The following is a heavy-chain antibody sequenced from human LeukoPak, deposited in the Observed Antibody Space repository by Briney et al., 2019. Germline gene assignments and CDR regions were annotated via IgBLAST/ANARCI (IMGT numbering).Heavy chain of an antibody. D-gene: IGHD7-27*01. J-gene: IGHJ2*01. CDR3: ARDTWGYFDL. CDR1: GFTFSSYW. CDR2: IKQGGREK. Sequence: PGGSLRLSCAASGFTFSSYWMSWVRQAPGKGLEWVANIKQGGREKFYVDSVKGRFTISRDNAKNSLYLQMNSPRAEDTAVYYCARDTWGYFDLWGRGTQVTVSP. V-gene: IGHV3-7*04.